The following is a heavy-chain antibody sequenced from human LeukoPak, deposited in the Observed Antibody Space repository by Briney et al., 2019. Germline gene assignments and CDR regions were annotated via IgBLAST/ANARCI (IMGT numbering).Heavy chain of an antibody. CDR3: ARLVTGYVVDH. J-gene: IGHJ4*02. V-gene: IGHV4-59*08. Sequence: SETLSLSCTVSGVSISSYYWSWLRQPPGKGLEWIGYIYYSGSTNYNPSLKSRVTISVDTSKNQFSLKLSSLTAADTAVYYCARLVTGYVVDHWGQGTLVTVSS. CDR2: IYYSGST. D-gene: IGHD3-9*01. CDR1: GVSISSYY.